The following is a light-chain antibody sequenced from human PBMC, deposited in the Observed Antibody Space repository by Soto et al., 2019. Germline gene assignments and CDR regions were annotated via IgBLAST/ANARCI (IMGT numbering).Light chain of an antibody. Sequence: ESVLTQSPGTLSLSPGERATLSCRVSQSVSNAFFAWYQQKPGQAPRLLIYGVSSRATGIPDRFSGSGSGTDFTLTISRLEPEDFVVYFCQLYSSLSHTFGQGTKLEVK. CDR1: QSVSNAF. CDR3: QLYSSLSHT. CDR2: GVS. J-gene: IGKJ2*01. V-gene: IGKV3-20*01.